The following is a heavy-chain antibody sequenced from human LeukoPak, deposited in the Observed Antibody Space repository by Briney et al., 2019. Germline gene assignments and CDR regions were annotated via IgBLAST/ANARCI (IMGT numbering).Heavy chain of an antibody. CDR3: ARGGTSSSLAY. CDR1: GFTFSSYS. V-gene: IGHV3-48*02. J-gene: IGHJ4*02. CDR2: ISSSSTI. Sequence: PGGSLRLSCAASGFTFSSYSMNWVRQAPGKGLEWVSYISSSSTISYADSVKGRFTISRDNPNNSLYLQMNSLRDEDTAVYYCARGGTSSSLAYWGQGTLVTVSS. D-gene: IGHD4-23*01.